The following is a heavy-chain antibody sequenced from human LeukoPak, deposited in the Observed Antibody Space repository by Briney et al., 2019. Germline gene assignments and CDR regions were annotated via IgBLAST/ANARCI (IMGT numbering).Heavy chain of an antibody. J-gene: IGHJ4*02. CDR1: GFTFSSYG. D-gene: IGHD2-2*01. CDR2: ISYDGSNK. V-gene: IGHV3-30*18. Sequence: GGSLRLSCAASGFTFSSYGMHWVRQAPGKGLEWVAVISYDGSNKYCADSVKGRFTISRDNSKNTLYLQMNSLRAEDTAVYYCAKAELSIVVVPAAMVDYWGQGTLVTVSS. CDR3: AKAELSIVVVPAAMVDY.